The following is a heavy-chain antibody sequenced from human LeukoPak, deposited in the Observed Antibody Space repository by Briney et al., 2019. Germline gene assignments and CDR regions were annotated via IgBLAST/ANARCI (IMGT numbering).Heavy chain of an antibody. CDR3: ARVIRAAPGKGYFDC. J-gene: IGHJ4*02. CDR2: ISGSGGST. V-gene: IGHV3-23*01. Sequence: GGSLRLSCAASGFTFSSYALSWVRQAPGKGLELASSISGSGGSTYHADSVKGRFTISRDSSKNTLYLQMNSLRAEDTAIYYCARVIRAAPGKGYFDCWGQGTLVTVSS. D-gene: IGHD6-13*01. CDR1: GFTFSSYA.